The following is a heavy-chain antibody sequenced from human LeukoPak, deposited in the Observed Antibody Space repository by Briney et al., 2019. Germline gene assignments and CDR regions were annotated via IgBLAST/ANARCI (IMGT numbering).Heavy chain of an antibody. CDR2: INHSGTT. Sequence: SETLSLTCAVYGGSFSGYYWNWIRQPPGKGLEWIGEINHSGTTNYNPSLKSRVTISVDTSKNQFSLKLSSVTAADTAVYYCARGPDGRAYFAFDIWGQGTMVTV. D-gene: IGHD1-14*01. CDR3: ARGPDGRAYFAFDI. CDR1: GGSFSGYY. V-gene: IGHV4-34*01. J-gene: IGHJ3*02.